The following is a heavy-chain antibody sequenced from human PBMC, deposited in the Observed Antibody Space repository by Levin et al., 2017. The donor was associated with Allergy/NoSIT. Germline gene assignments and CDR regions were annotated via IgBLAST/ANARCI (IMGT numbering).Heavy chain of an antibody. V-gene: IGHV4-34*01. J-gene: IGHJ4*02. CDR2: ITQSGTT. D-gene: IGHD1-26*01. CDR3: TRGSRFQLLAF. Sequence: KTSETLSLTCAVYGGSLSGYYCSWVRQTPGKGLEWIGEITQSGTTNYNPSLSSRVTISGDTSRNQFSLKLNSVTAADTAVYYCTRGSRFQLLAFWGQGILVTVSS. CDR1: GGSLSGYY.